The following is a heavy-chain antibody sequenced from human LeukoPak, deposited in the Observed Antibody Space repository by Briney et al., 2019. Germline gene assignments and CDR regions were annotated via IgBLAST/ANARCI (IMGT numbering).Heavy chain of an antibody. D-gene: IGHD2-2*01. Sequence: ASVKVSCKASGYTFTSYYMHWVRQAPGQGLEWMGIINPSGGSTSYAQKFQGRVTMTRDTSTSTVYMELSRLRSEDTAVYYCARVKGLSYCSSTSCLGDAFDTWGQGTMVTVSS. CDR1: GYTFTSYY. J-gene: IGHJ3*02. V-gene: IGHV1-46*03. CDR2: INPSGGST. CDR3: ARVKGLSYCSSTSCLGDAFDT.